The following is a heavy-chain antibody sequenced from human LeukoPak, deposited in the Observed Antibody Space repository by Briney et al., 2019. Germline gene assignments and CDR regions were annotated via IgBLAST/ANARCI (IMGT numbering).Heavy chain of an antibody. D-gene: IGHD1-26*01. Sequence: ASVKVSCKASGYTFTSNGISWVRQAPGQGLEWMGWISAYNGNTNYAQKLQGRVTMTTDTSTSTAYMELRSLRSDDTAVYYCARTRSPVGASDRNDYWGQGTLVTVSS. V-gene: IGHV1-18*01. CDR2: ISAYNGNT. CDR3: ARTRSPVGASDRNDY. J-gene: IGHJ4*02. CDR1: GYTFTSNG.